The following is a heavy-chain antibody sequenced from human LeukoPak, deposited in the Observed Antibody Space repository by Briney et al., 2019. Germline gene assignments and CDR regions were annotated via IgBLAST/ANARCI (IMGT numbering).Heavy chain of an antibody. CDR1: GGSMGSYY. Sequence: SETLSLTCTVSGGSMGSYYWSWIRQPPGKGLEWIGYLYNSGSTNNNPSLKSRVIISVDTSKNQFSLKLSSVTPADTAVYYCARHGSGYSYDYWGQGTLVTVSS. CDR2: LYNSGST. V-gene: IGHV4-59*01. CDR3: ARHGSGYSYDY. J-gene: IGHJ4*02. D-gene: IGHD5-18*01.